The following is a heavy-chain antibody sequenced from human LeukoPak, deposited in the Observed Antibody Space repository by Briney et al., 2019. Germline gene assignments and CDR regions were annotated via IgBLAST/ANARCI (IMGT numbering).Heavy chain of an antibody. CDR2: IWYDGSNK. CDR3: ARAQALYYYDSSGPTIGY. D-gene: IGHD3-22*01. J-gene: IGHJ4*02. Sequence: GGSLRLSCAASGFTFSSYGMHWVRQAPGKGLEWVAVIWYDGSNKYYADSVKGRFTISRDNSKNTLYLQMNSLRAEDTAVYYCARAQALYYYDSSGPTIGYWGQGTLVTVSS. V-gene: IGHV3-33*01. CDR1: GFTFSSYG.